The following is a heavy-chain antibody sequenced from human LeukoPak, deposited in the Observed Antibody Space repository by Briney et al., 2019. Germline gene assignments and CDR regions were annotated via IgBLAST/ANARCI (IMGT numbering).Heavy chain of an antibody. V-gene: IGHV4-59*11. CDR2: IYYSGST. J-gene: IGHJ3*02. Sequence: PSETLSLTCTVSGGSISSHYWSWIRQPPGKGLEWIGYIYYSGSTNYNPSLKSRVTISVDTSKNQFSLKLSSVTAADTAVCYCARDGRSQPDAFDIWGQGTMVTVSS. CDR1: GGSISSHY. D-gene: IGHD2-2*01. CDR3: ARDGRSQPDAFDI.